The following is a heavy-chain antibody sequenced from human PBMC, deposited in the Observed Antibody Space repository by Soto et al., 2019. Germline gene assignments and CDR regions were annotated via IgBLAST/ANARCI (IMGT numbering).Heavy chain of an antibody. CDR3: ARYAAEVNTFFDF. CDR2: ISGSSGSK. Sequence: PGGSLRLSCAASGFIFNDYYMSWIRQAPGKGLEWVSIISGSSGSKKYEDLAKGRFTISRDNAKKSLYLEMISLRDEDKAVYYCARYAAEVNTFFDFWGQGNQVTVSS. D-gene: IGHD4-4*01. CDR1: GFIFNDYY. V-gene: IGHV3-11*06. J-gene: IGHJ4*02.